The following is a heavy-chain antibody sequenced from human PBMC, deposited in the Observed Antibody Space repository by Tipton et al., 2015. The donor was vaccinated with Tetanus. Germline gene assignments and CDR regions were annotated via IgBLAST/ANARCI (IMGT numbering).Heavy chain of an antibody. CDR1: GDSMTDFH. D-gene: IGHD2-15*01. V-gene: IGHV4-30-2*01. J-gene: IGHJ4*02. CDR2: VYHTGST. Sequence: TLSLTCNVSGDSMTDFHWSWIRQPPGKGLEWIGYVYHTGSTYYKPSLKSRVTMSVDRSMNQFSLNLNSVTAADTAVYYCARGHLRGIVVAVFDYWGQGTLVSVSS. CDR3: ARGHLRGIVVAVFDY.